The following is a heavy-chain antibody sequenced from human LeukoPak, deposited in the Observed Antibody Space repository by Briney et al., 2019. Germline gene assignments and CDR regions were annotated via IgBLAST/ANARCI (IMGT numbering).Heavy chain of an antibody. CDR3: ARLPDYYDSSGYYYEKVDY. CDR2: IYYSGST. D-gene: IGHD3-22*01. CDR1: GGSISSYY. Sequence: SETLSLTCTVSGGSISSYYWGWIRQPPGKGLEWIGSIYYSGSTYYNPSLKSRVTISVDTSKNQFSLKLSSVTAADTAVYYCARLPDYYDSSGYYYEKVDYWGQGTLVTVSS. V-gene: IGHV4-39*01. J-gene: IGHJ4*02.